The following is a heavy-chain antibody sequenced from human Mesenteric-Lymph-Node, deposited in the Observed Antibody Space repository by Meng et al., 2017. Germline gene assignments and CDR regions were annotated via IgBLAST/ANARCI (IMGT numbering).Heavy chain of an antibody. V-gene: IGHV1-18*01. Sequence: ASVKVSCKASGYTFTSYGISWVRQAPGQGLEWMGWISAYNGNTNYAQKLQGRVTMTTDTSTSTAYMELRSLRSEDTAVYYCARPTIAVAGTDAFDIWGQGTMVTVSS. J-gene: IGHJ3*02. CDR2: ISAYNGNT. CDR3: ARPTIAVAGTDAFDI. D-gene: IGHD6-19*01. CDR1: GYTFTSYG.